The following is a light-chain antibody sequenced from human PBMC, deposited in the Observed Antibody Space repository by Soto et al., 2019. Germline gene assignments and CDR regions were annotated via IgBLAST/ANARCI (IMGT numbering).Light chain of an antibody. V-gene: IGKV1-39*01. Sequence: DIQMTQSPSSLSASVGDRVTITCRASQSISSYLNWYQQNPGKAPKLLIYAASSLQSGVPSRFSGSGSGTDFTLTISRLQPEDFATYYCQQSFNSPPITFGQGTRREIK. J-gene: IGKJ5*01. CDR1: QSISSY. CDR3: QQSFNSPPIT. CDR2: AAS.